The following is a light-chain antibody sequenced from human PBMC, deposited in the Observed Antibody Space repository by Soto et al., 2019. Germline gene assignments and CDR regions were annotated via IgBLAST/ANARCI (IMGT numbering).Light chain of an antibody. J-gene: IGKJ4*01. Sequence: EIVMTQSPATLSVSPGERATLSCRASQSVSSNLAWYQQKPGQVPRLLIYGASTRASGIPARVSCSGSGTEFTLTISSLQSEDFAVYYCQQYNDWPLTFGGGTKVEIK. CDR3: QQYNDWPLT. CDR1: QSVSSN. V-gene: IGKV3-15*01. CDR2: GAS.